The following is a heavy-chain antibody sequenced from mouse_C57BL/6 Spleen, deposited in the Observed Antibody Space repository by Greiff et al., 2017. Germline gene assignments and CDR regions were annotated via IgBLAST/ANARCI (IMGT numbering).Heavy chain of an antibody. Sequence: VQLQQSGAELVKPGASVKLSCKASGYTFTSYWLHWVKQRPGRGLEWIGRIDPNSGGTKYNEKFKSKATLTVDNPSSTASRQLSSLTSEDSAVYYCAKVMITTGYYYAMDYWGQGTSVTVSS. CDR1: GYTFTSYW. CDR3: AKVMITTGYYYAMDY. CDR2: IDPNSGGT. J-gene: IGHJ4*01. D-gene: IGHD2-4*01. V-gene: IGHV1-72*01.